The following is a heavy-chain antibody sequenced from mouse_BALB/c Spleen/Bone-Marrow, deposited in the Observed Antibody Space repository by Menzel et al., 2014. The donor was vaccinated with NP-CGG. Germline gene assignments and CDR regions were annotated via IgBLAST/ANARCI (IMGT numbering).Heavy chain of an antibody. CDR3: TRTYEYFDY. CDR1: GYTFTSYW. CDR2: IYPSDNYT. Sequence: QVQLQQPGAELVRPGASVKLSCKTSGYTFTSYWINWVKQRPGQGLEWIGNIYPSDNYTNYNRKFKDKATLTVDISSTTAYMQLSSPTSEDSAVYYCTRTYEYFDYWGQGTTLTVSS. D-gene: IGHD2-3*01. V-gene: IGHV1-69*02. J-gene: IGHJ2*01.